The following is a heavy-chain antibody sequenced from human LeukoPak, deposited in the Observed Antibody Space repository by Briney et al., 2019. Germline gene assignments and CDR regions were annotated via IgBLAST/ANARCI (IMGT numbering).Heavy chain of an antibody. D-gene: IGHD2-21*02. V-gene: IGHV3-11*01. J-gene: IGHJ6*02. CDR2: ISRSGSTI. CDR3: ARDRAPRDHYYGRDV. Sequence: GGSLRLSCAASGVTFSDYYMRWTRQARGKGREWVSYISRSGSTIYYADSVKGRFTISRDNAKNSLYLQMNSLRAEDTAVYYCARDRAPRDHYYGRDVWGQGTTVTVSS. CDR1: GVTFSDYY.